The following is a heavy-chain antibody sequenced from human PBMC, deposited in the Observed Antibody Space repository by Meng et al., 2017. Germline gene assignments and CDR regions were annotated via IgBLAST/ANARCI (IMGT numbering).Heavy chain of an antibody. CDR3: ARGQNWNYFGFFDY. CDR1: GFTFSSYA. CDR2: ISYDGSNK. D-gene: IGHD1-7*01. J-gene: IGHJ4*02. V-gene: IGHV3-30*01. Sequence: LVGSGGGVVQPGRSLRLSCVASGFTFSSYAMHRVRQAPGKGLEWVAVISYDGSNKYYADSVKGRFTISRDNSKNTLYLQMNSLRAEDTAVYYCARGQNWNYFGFFDYWGQGTLVTVSS.